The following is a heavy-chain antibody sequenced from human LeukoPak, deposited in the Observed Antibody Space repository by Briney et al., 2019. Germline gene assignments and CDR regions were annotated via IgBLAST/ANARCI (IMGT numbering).Heavy chain of an antibody. D-gene: IGHD2-21*02. Sequence: GGSLRLSCAASGFTFDDYAMHWVRQAPGKGLEWVSLISGDGSTTYYADSVKGRFTISRDNSKKSLYLQMNSLRTENTALYYCAKTLKVLGGDDYFDYWGQGTLVTVSS. CDR3: AKTLKVLGGDDYFDY. CDR2: ISGDGSTT. V-gene: IGHV3-43*02. CDR1: GFTFDDYA. J-gene: IGHJ4*02.